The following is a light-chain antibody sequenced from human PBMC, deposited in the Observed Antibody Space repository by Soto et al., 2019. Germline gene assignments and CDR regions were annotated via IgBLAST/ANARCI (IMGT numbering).Light chain of an antibody. Sequence: EIVLTQSPGTLSLSPGERATLSCRASQSLASNYLAWYQQKPGQAPRLLMYTASTRATGIPDRFSGSGSGTDFTLTISRLEPEDFAVYYCQHYESSLPSYTFGHGTKLEVK. J-gene: IGKJ2*01. CDR1: QSLASNY. CDR2: TAS. V-gene: IGKV3-20*01. CDR3: QHYESSLPSYT.